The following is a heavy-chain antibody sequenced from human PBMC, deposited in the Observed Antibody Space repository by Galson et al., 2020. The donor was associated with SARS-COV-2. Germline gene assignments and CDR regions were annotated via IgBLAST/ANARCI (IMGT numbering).Heavy chain of an antibody. CDR3: ARVSRTGAPATTAV. Sequence: GESLKISCAASGFTFSGYSMNWVRQAPGKGLEWVSYISSGSSIIYYADSVKGRFTISRDNAKNSLYLQMDSLRDEDTAVYYCARVSRTGAPATTAVWGQGTLVTVSS. CDR2: ISSGSSII. V-gene: IGHV3-48*02. J-gene: IGHJ4*02. D-gene: IGHD1-26*01. CDR1: GFTFSGYS.